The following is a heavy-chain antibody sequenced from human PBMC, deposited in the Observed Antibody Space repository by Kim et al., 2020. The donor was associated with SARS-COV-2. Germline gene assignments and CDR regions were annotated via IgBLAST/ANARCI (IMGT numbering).Heavy chain of an antibody. CDR2: ISYDGSNK. CDR3: ARGGSWNYEDYYYGMDV. Sequence: GGSLRLSCAASGFTFSSYAMHWVRQAPGKGLEWVAVISYDGSNKYYADSVKGRFTISRDNSKNTLYLQMNSLRAEDTAVYYCARGGSWNYEDYYYGMDVWGQGTTVTVSS. D-gene: IGHD1-7*01. J-gene: IGHJ6*02. V-gene: IGHV3-30*04. CDR1: GFTFSSYA.